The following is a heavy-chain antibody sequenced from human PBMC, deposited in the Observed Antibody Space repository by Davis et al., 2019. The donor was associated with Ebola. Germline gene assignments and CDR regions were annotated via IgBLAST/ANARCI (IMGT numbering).Heavy chain of an antibody. CDR1: GYTFTAYY. CDR2: INPNSGGT. V-gene: IGHV1-2*02. J-gene: IGHJ4*02. CDR3: ARDIVESSPYDWPLDY. Sequence: ASVKVSCKASGYTFTAYYMHWVRQAPGQGLEWMGWINPNSGGTNYAQKFQGRVTMTRDTSTSTAYMELSRLRSDDTAVYYCARDIVESSPYDWPLDYWGQGTLVTVSS. D-gene: IGHD5-12*01.